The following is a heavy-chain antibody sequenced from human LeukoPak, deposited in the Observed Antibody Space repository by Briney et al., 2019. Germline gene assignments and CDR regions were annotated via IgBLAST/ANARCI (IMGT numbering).Heavy chain of an antibody. J-gene: IGHJ5*02. CDR1: GGSISSYY. V-gene: IGHV4-59*01. CDR2: IYYSGST. D-gene: IGHD6-19*01. CDR3: ARVRVIAVAGIWFDP. Sequence: SEALSLTCTVSGGSISSYYWSWIRQPPGKGLEWIGYIYYSGSTNYNPSLKSRVTISVDTSKNQFSLKLSSVTAADTAVYYCARVRVIAVAGIWFDPWGQGTLVTVSS.